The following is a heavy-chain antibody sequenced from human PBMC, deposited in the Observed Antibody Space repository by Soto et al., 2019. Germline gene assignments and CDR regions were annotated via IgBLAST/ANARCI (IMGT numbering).Heavy chain of an antibody. Sequence: QVQLVQSGAEVKKPGASVKVSCKASGYTFTGYYMHWVRQAPGQGLEWMGWINPNSGGTNYAQKFQGWVTMTRDTSISTAYMALSMLRSDDTAVYSCARGFIVASSYYYYCMDVWGQGPTVTVSS. CDR3: ARGFIVASSYYYYCMDV. CDR1: GYTFTGYY. V-gene: IGHV1-2*04. CDR2: INPNSGGT. J-gene: IGHJ6*02. D-gene: IGHD5-12*01.